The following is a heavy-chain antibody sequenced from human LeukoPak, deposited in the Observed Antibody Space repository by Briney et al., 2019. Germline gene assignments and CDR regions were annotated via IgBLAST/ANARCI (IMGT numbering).Heavy chain of an antibody. CDR1: GFTFSSYW. J-gene: IGHJ4*02. CDR3: ARDYVTTGWFDY. D-gene: IGHD4-17*01. V-gene: IGHV3-7*03. CDR2: IKEDGSEK. Sequence: GGSLTLSCAASGFTFSSYWMSWVRQAPGKGLEWVANIKEDGSEKHYVDSVKGRFTISRDNAKNSLFLQMNSLRAEDTAVYYCARDYVTTGWFDYWGQGTLVTVSS.